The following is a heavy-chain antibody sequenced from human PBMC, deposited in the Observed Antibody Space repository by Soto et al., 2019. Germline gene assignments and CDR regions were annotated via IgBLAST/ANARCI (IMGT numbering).Heavy chain of an antibody. V-gene: IGHV1-69*02. CDR2: INPILGIT. CDR1: GGTFSNDV. J-gene: IGHJ6*02. CDR3: ARGLAVADYYGMEV. D-gene: IGHD6-19*01. Sequence: QVQLVQSGPEVKKPGSSVKVSCKVSGGTFSNDVINWVRHVPVQGLEWMAKINPILGITNSAQKFQGRATITADKSTNTAYMELSSLESKDTAVYYCARGLAVADYYGMEVWGQGTRVTVSS.